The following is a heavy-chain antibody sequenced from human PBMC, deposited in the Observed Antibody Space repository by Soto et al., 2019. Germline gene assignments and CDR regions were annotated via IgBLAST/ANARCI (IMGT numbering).Heavy chain of an antibody. J-gene: IGHJ1*01. Sequence: PGGSLRLSCAASGFTFSDYYMSWIRQAPGKGLEWVSYISTSGGTINYADSVKGRFTISRDNAKNSLYLQMNSLRAEDTAVYYCARDLRVRRSPCWGQGTLVIVSS. V-gene: IGHV3-11*01. CDR2: ISTSGGTI. CDR1: GFTFSDYY. CDR3: ARDLRVRRSPC. D-gene: IGHD3-10*01.